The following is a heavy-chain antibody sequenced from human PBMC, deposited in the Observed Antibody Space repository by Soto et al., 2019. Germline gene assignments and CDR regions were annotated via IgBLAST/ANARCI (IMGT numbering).Heavy chain of an antibody. Sequence: ASVKVSCKASGYTFTSYYMHWVRQAPGQGLEWMGIINPSGGSTSYAQKFQGRVTMTRDTSTSTVYMELSSLRSEDTAVYYCARFGKTGIAAAGTMDVWGQGTTVTVSS. CDR1: GYTFTSYY. V-gene: IGHV1-46*01. CDR2: INPSGGST. D-gene: IGHD6-13*01. J-gene: IGHJ6*02. CDR3: ARFGKTGIAAAGTMDV.